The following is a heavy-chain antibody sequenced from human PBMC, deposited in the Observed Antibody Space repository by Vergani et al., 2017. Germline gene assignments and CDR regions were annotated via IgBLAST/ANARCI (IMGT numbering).Heavy chain of an antibody. CDR1: GGSISSSSYY. CDR2: IYYSGST. J-gene: IGHJ4*02. V-gene: IGHV4-39*01. CDR3: ARLNWGAATPYFDS. D-gene: IGHD2-2*01. Sequence: QLQLQESGPGLVKPSETLSLTCTVSGGSISSSSYYWGWIRQPPGKGLEWIGSIYYSGSTYYNPSLKSRVTISVDTSKNQFSLKLSSVTAADTAVYYCARLNWGAATPYFDSWGQGTLVTVSS.